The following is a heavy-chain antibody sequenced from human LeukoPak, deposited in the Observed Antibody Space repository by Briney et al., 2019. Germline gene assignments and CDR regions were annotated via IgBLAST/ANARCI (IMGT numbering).Heavy chain of an antibody. CDR3: ARDQWMATTIDY. V-gene: IGHV3-33*01. D-gene: IGHD5-24*01. CDR2: IWYDGSNK. CDR1: GFTFSSYG. Sequence: GRSLRLSCAASGFTFSSYGMHWVRRAPGKGLEWVAVIWYDGSNKYYADSVKGRFTISRDNSKNTLYLQMNSLRAEDTAVYYCARDQWMATTIDYWGQGTLVTVSS. J-gene: IGHJ4*02.